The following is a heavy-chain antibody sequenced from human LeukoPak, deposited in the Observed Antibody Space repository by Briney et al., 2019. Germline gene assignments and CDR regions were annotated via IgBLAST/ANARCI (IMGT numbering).Heavy chain of an antibody. CDR2: ISAYNGNT. D-gene: IGHD3-9*01. CDR1: GYTFTSYG. Sequence: AAVKVSCKASGYTFTSYGISWVRQAPGQGLAWMGWISAYNGNTNYAQKLQGRVTMTTDTSTSTAYMELRSLRSDDTAVDYCAATYYDILTGYFNYYYGMDVWGQGTTVTVSS. J-gene: IGHJ6*02. CDR3: AATYYDILTGYFNYYYGMDV. V-gene: IGHV1-18*01.